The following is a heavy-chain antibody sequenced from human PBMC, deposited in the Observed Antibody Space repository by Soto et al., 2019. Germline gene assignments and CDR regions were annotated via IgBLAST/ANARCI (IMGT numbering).Heavy chain of an antibody. CDR3: EREMYGGYFDY. CDR1: GYTFTSYD. D-gene: IGHD2-15*01. Sequence: QVQLVQSGAEVKKPGASVKVSCKASGYTFTSYDINWVRQAPGQGLAWRGGMKANSGNTGFAQKCQGRVTMTRNTSIRAAYMELSSLRSEDTAVYYCEREMYGGYFDYWGQGTMVTVSS. V-gene: IGHV1-8*01. CDR2: MKANSGNT. J-gene: IGHJ4*02.